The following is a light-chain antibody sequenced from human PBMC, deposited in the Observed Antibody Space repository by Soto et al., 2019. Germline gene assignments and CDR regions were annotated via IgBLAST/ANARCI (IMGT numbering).Light chain of an antibody. Sequence: DIPMTQSPSSVSASVGDRVTITCRASQGVSSWLAWYQQKPGKAPKLLIYVASSLQSGVPSRFSGSGSGTDFTLTISSLQPEDFATYFCQQTNRIPYTFGQGTKLEIK. CDR3: QQTNRIPYT. V-gene: IGKV1-12*01. CDR2: VAS. J-gene: IGKJ2*01. CDR1: QGVSSW.